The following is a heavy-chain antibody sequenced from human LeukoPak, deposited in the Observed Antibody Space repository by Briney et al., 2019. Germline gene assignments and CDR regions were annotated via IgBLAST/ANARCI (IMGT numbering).Heavy chain of an antibody. CDR2: IKEDGSEK. J-gene: IGHJ4*02. CDR3: AKIPTITSRPTIGAAGPFDY. CDR1: GFPLSSYR. D-gene: IGHD6-13*01. V-gene: IGHV3-7*03. Sequence: PGGSLRLSCAASGFPLSSYRMSWVRQAPGKGLGWVANIKEDGSEKYYVDSVKGRFTISRDNAKNSLYLQMNSLRAEDTAIYYCAKIPTITSRPTIGAAGPFDYWGQGTLVTVSS.